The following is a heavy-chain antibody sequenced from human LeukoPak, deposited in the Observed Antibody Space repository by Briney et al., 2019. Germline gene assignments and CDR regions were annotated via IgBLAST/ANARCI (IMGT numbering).Heavy chain of an antibody. V-gene: IGHV1-46*01. CDR1: GYTFTSYY. CDR3: ARDPIYGGNSRGFDY. D-gene: IGHD4-23*01. CDR2: INPSGGST. Sequence: ASVKVSCKASGYTFTSYYMHLVRQAPGQGLEWMGIINPSGGSTSYAQKFQGRVTMTRDTSTSTVYMELSSLRSEDTAVYYCARDPIYGGNSRGFDYWGQGTLVTVSS. J-gene: IGHJ4*02.